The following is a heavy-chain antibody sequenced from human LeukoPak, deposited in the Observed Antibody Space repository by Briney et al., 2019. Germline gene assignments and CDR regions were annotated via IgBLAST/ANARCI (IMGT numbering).Heavy chain of an antibody. J-gene: IGHJ4*02. Sequence: PGGSLRLSCAASGFTVSSNYMSWVRQAPGKGLGWVSVIYSGGSTYYADSVKGRFTISRDNSKNTLYLQMNSLRAEDTAVYYCARGLRGYSYGLIEYWGQGTLVTVSS. CDR3: ARGLRGYSYGLIEY. CDR2: IYSGGST. V-gene: IGHV3-53*01. CDR1: GFTVSSNY. D-gene: IGHD5-18*01.